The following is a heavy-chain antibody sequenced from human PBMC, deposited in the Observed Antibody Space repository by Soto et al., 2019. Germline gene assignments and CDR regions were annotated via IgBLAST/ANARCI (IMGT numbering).Heavy chain of an antibody. CDR2: IVVGSGNT. Sequence: ASVKVSCKASGFTFTSSAVQWVRQARGQRLEWIGWIVVGSGNTNYAQKFQERVTITRDMSTSTAYMELSSLRSEDTAVYYCAAEGPYCSGGSCYSGSIDYWGQGTLVTVSS. CDR3: AAEGPYCSGGSCYSGSIDY. V-gene: IGHV1-58*01. CDR1: GFTFTSSA. J-gene: IGHJ4*02. D-gene: IGHD2-15*01.